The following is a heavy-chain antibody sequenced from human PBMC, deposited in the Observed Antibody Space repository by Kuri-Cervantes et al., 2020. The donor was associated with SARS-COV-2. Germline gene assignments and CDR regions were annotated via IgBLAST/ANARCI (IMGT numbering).Heavy chain of an antibody. D-gene: IGHD1-26*01. V-gene: IGHV3-64D*08. Sequence: GGSLRLSGAASGFTFSNYAMHWVREAPGGGLEYVSAISSNGGGTYYADSVKGRFTISRDNSKNTLFLQMSSLRAEDTSIYYCVKVSRGSPEYYWGQGILVTVSS. CDR2: ISSNGGGT. CDR1: GFTFSNYA. J-gene: IGHJ4*02. CDR3: VKVSRGSPEYY.